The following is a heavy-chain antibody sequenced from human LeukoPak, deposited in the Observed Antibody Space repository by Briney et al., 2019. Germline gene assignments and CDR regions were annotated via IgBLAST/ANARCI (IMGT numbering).Heavy chain of an antibody. V-gene: IGHV3-30*03. D-gene: IGHD6-19*01. CDR2: ISYDGSNK. CDR3: ARILDSAWGELGY. Sequence: SGRSLRLSCAASGFTFSSYGMHWVRQAPGKGLEWVAVISYDGSNKYYADSVKGRFTISRDLSKNTLYLQMNSLRAEDTAVYYCARILDSAWGELGYWGQGTLVTVSS. J-gene: IGHJ4*02. CDR1: GFTFSSYG.